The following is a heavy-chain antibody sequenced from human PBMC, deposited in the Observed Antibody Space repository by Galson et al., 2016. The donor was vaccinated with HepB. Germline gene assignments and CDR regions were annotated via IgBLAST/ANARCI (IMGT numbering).Heavy chain of an antibody. CDR1: GFTFSDYY. Sequence: SLRLSCAASGFTFSDYYMSWIRQAPGKGLEWVSYISSNYNYTNYADSVKGRFTISRDNAKNSLYLQMNCLRAEDTAVYYCAAGLHSGELVLDDAFDIWGQGSMVTVSS. CDR2: ISSNYNYT. CDR3: AAGLHSGELVLDDAFDI. V-gene: IGHV3-11*06. J-gene: IGHJ3*02. D-gene: IGHD3-16*01.